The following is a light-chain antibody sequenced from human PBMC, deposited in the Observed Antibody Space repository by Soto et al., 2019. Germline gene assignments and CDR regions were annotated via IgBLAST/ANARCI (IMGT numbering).Light chain of an antibody. CDR1: SSDFGGYNY. CDR2: DVS. J-gene: IGLJ1*01. V-gene: IGLV2-11*01. Sequence: QSVLTQPRSVSGSPGQSVTISCTGTSSDFGGYNYVSWYQQHPGKAPKLMIYDVSERPSGVPDRFSGSKSGNTASLTISGLQAEDEADYYCCSHAGSFYVFGSGTKVTVL. CDR3: CSHAGSFYV.